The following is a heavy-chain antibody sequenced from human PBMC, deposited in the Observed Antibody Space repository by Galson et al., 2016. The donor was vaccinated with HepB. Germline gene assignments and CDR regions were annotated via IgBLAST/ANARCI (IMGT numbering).Heavy chain of an antibody. CDR1: GGSLSGYY. Sequence: LSLTCAVSGGSLSGYYWSWIRQPPGKGLEWIGEIYYSGNTNYNPSLKSRVTISVDKSKNQFSLKLSSVTAADTAAYYCARVRVVAMWGGVDWFDPWGQGILVIVSS. J-gene: IGHJ5*02. CDR2: IYYSGNT. CDR3: ARVRVVAMWGGVDWFDP. D-gene: IGHD5-12*01. V-gene: IGHV4-34*01.